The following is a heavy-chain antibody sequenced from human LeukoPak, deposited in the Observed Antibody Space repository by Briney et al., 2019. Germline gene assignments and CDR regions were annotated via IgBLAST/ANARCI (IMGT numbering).Heavy chain of an antibody. Sequence: ASVKVSCKASGNTFTTYYMHWLRQAPGQGLEWMGIINPSEGGTRLAQKFKGRVTMTRDTSTSTVYMEVSSLRSEDTAVYFCARDLGNVGDYYYGMDVWGQGTTVTVPS. CDR3: ARDLGNVGDYYYGMDV. CDR2: INPSEGGT. V-gene: IGHV1-46*01. J-gene: IGHJ6*02. D-gene: IGHD1-1*01. CDR1: GNTFTTYY.